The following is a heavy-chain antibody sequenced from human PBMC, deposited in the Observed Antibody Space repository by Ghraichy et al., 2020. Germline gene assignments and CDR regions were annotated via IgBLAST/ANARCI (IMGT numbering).Heavy chain of an antibody. CDR3: ATFSSGW. Sequence: GGSLRLSCVAPAFTFSSHWMHWVRQPPGKGLEWVANIRQDGSEKYYVDSVKGRFTISRDNAKNSLFLQMNSLRAEDTAVYYCATFSSGWWGQGTLVTVSS. D-gene: IGHD6-19*01. CDR1: AFTFSSHW. V-gene: IGHV3-7*01. J-gene: IGHJ4*02. CDR2: IRQDGSEK.